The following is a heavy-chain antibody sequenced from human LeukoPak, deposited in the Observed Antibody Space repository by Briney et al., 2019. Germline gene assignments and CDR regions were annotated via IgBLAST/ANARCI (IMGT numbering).Heavy chain of an antibody. D-gene: IGHD3-9*01. J-gene: IGHJ5*02. Sequence: GGSLRLSCAASGFTFSSYWMSWVRQAPGKGLEWVANIKQDGSEKYYVDSVKGRFTISRDNAKNSLYLQMNSLRAEDTAVYYCARHYDILTGYDWFDPWGQGTLVTVSS. CDR2: IKQDGSEK. CDR3: ARHYDILTGYDWFDP. V-gene: IGHV3-7*01. CDR1: GFTFSSYW.